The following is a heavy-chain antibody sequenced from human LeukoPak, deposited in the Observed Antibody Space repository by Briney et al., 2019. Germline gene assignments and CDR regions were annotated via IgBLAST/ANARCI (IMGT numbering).Heavy chain of an antibody. D-gene: IGHD3-22*01. CDR2: ISYDGSNK. Sequence: PGRSLRLSCAASGFTFSSYAMHWVRQAPGKGLEWVAVISYDGSNKYYADSVKGRFTISRDNSKNTLYLQMNSLRAEDTAVYYCAKDPPHYYDSSGYPDYWGQGTLVTVSS. CDR1: GFTFSSYA. CDR3: AKDPPHYYDSSGYPDY. V-gene: IGHV3-30*04. J-gene: IGHJ4*02.